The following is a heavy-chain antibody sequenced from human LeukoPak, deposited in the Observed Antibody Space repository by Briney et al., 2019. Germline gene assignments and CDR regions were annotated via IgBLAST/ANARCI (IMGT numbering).Heavy chain of an antibody. D-gene: IGHD3-10*01. CDR2: ISYDGTKK. CDR1: GFTFRSYA. Sequence: GGSLRLSCAAAGFTFRSYAMHWVRQAPGKGLEWVAVISYDGTKKYYADSVKGRFTISRDNSKNTLYLQMNSLRAEDTAVYYCAKLDGRVFDYWGQGTLVTVSS. J-gene: IGHJ4*02. V-gene: IGHV3-30*04. CDR3: AKLDGRVFDY.